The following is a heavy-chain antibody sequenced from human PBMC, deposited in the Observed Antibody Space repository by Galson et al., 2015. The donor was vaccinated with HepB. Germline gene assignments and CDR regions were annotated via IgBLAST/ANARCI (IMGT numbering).Heavy chain of an antibody. CDR1: GYTFTGYY. D-gene: IGHD2-2*01. V-gene: IGHV1-2*02. Sequence: SVKVSCKASGYTFTGYYMHWVRQAPGQGLEWMGWINPNSGGTNYAQKFQGRVTMTRDTSISTAYMELSRLRSDDTAVYYCARDWWYQLLNGAFDIWGQGTMVTVSS. J-gene: IGHJ3*02. CDR3: ARDWWYQLLNGAFDI. CDR2: INPNSGGT.